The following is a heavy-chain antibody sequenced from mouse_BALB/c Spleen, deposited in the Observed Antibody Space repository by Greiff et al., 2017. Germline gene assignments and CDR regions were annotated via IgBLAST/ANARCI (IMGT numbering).Heavy chain of an antibody. J-gene: IGHJ4*01. CDR1: GYSITSGYY. Sequence: EVKLQESGPGLVKPSQSLSLTCSVTGYSITSGYYWNWIRQFPGNKLEWMGYISYDGSNNYNPSLKNRISITRDTSKNQVFLKLNSVTTEDTATYYCAREGGPYYAMDYWGQGTSVTVSS. V-gene: IGHV3-6*02. CDR3: AREGGPYYAMDY. CDR2: ISYDGSN.